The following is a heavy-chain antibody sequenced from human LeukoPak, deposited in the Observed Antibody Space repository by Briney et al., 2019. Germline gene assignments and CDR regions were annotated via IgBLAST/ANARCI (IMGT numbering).Heavy chain of an antibody. Sequence: ASVKVSCKASGYTFTSYGTSWVRQAPGQGLEWMGWISAYNGNTNYAQKLQGRVTMTTDTSTSTAYMELRSLRSDDTAVYYCARAEGDYDYVWGSYRYWFDPWGQGTLVTVSS. CDR2: ISAYNGNT. V-gene: IGHV1-18*01. D-gene: IGHD3-16*02. CDR3: ARAEGDYDYVWGSYRYWFDP. J-gene: IGHJ5*02. CDR1: GYTFTSYG.